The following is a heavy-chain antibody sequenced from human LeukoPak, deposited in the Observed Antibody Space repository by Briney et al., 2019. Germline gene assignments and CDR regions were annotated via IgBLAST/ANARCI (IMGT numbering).Heavy chain of an antibody. CDR1: GFTFDDHG. CDR3: ARVNPGAWGGSSSHPLDY. D-gene: IGHD6-6*01. V-gene: IGHV3-30*03. J-gene: IGHJ4*02. CDR2: ISYDGSNK. Sequence: GGSLRLSCAASGFTFDDHGMNWVRQAPGKGLEWVAVISYDGSNKYYADSVKGRFTISRDNSKNTLYLQMNSLRAEDTAVYYCARVNPGAWGGSSSHPLDYWGQGTLVTVSS.